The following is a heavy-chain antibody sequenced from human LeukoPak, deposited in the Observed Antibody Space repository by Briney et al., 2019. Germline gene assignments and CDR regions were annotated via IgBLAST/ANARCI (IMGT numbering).Heavy chain of an antibody. J-gene: IGHJ4*02. Sequence: ASVKVSCKASGYTFTGYYMHWVRQAPGHGLEWMGRINPNSGGTNYAQKFQGRVTMTRDTSISTAYMELSRLRSDDTAVYYCASLGYSSGYSVDYWGQGTLVTVSS. CDR2: INPNSGGT. CDR1: GYTFTGYY. D-gene: IGHD3-22*01. V-gene: IGHV1-2*06. CDR3: ASLGYSSGYSVDY.